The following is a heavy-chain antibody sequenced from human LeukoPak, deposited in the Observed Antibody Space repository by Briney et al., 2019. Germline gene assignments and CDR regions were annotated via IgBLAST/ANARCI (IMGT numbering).Heavy chain of an antibody. Sequence: PSETLSLTCTVSGGSISSSSYYWGWIRQPPGKGLEWIGSIYYSGSTYYNPSLKSRVTISVDTSKNQFSLKLSSVTAADTAVYCCARHITKFDYWGQGTLVTVSS. J-gene: IGHJ4*02. V-gene: IGHV4-39*01. CDR1: GGSISSSSYY. CDR2: IYYSGST. CDR3: ARHITKFDY.